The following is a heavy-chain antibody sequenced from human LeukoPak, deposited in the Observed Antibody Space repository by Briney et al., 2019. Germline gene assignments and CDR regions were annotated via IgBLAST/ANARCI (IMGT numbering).Heavy chain of an antibody. CDR2: INPNSGGT. CDR1: GYTFTGYY. J-gene: IGHJ4*02. V-gene: IGHV1-2*02. Sequence: ASVKVSCKASGYTFTGYYMHWVRQAPGQGLEWMGWINPNSGGTNYAQKFQGRVTMTRDTSISTAYMELSRLRSDDTAVHYCARDKRVAAAGFLFDYWGQGTLVTVSS. CDR3: ARDKRVAAAGFLFDY. D-gene: IGHD6-13*01.